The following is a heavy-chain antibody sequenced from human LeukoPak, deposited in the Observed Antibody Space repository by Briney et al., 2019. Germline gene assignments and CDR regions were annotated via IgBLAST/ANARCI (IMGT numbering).Heavy chain of an antibody. D-gene: IGHD2-8*01. CDR3: AKCRRMVDAFDI. V-gene: IGHV4-39*07. Sequence: SETLSLTCTVSGASISSSSYYWGWIRQPPGKGLEWIGSLYYSGSTYYNPSLKSRVTISVDTSKNQFSLKLSSVTAADTAVYYCAKCRRMVDAFDIWGQGTMVTVSS. CDR1: GASISSSSYY. J-gene: IGHJ3*02. CDR2: LYYSGST.